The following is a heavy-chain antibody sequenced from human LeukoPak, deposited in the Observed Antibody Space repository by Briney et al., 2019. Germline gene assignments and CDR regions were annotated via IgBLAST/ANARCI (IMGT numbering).Heavy chain of an antibody. D-gene: IGHD4-17*01. V-gene: IGHV3-23*01. Sequence: PGGSLRLSCAASGFTFSSYAMSWVRQAPGKGLEWVSAISGSGGSTYYADSVKGRFTISRDNNENTLYLQINSLRVEDTAVYYCARDPTTVTHDYWGQGTLVTVSS. CDR1: GFTFSSYA. CDR2: ISGSGGST. J-gene: IGHJ4*02. CDR3: ARDPTTVTHDY.